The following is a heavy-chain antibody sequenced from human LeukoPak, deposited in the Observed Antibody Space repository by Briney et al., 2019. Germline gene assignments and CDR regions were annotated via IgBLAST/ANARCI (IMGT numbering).Heavy chain of an antibody. D-gene: IGHD3-22*01. V-gene: IGHV3-48*01. CDR3: ARRSVAYSYDSSGYSPVFYFDY. Sequence: GGSLSLSCAASVFAFSIYSMNWVRQAPRKGREWVSCISSISRTIYYADSVKGRFTISRDNAKNSLYLQMNSLRGEDTCVYYCARRSVAYSYDSSGYSPVFYFDYWREETLVSVSS. CDR2: ISSISRTI. CDR1: VFAFSIYS. J-gene: IGHJ4*02.